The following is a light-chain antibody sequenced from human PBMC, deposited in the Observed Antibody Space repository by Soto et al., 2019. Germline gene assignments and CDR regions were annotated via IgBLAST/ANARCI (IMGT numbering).Light chain of an antibody. CDR2: GNS. CDR1: SSNIGAGYV. Sequence: HSALTQPPSVSGAPGQRVTISCTGSSSNIGAGYVVHWYQQLPGTAPKLLIYGNSNRPSGVPDRFSGSKSGTSASLAITGLQAEDEADYYCQSYDSSLSGWVFGGGTKVTVL. J-gene: IGLJ3*02. CDR3: QSYDSSLSGWV. V-gene: IGLV1-40*01.